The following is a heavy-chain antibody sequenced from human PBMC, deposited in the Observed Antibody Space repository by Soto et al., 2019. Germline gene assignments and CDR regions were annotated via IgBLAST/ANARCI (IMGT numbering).Heavy chain of an antibody. V-gene: IGHV4-59*01. CDR1: CGSISSYY. D-gene: IGHD3-10*01. J-gene: IGHJ4*02. CDR2: IYYSGST. CDR3: AREVMVRGFRGYFDY. Sequence: SETLSLTCTVSCGSISSYYRSWIRQPPWKGLEWIGYIYYSGSTNYNPSLKSRVTISVDTSKDQFSLKLSSVTAADTAVYYCAREVMVRGFRGYFDYWGQGTLVTVSS.